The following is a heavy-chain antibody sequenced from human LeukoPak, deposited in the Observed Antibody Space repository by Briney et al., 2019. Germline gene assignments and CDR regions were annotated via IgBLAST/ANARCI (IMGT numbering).Heavy chain of an antibody. V-gene: IGHV4-39*01. J-gene: IGHJ4*02. CDR2: IYYSGST. CDR3: ARRTTGLLRYFDWLPAAFDY. Sequence: KPGGSLRLSCAASEFSVGSNCMTWVRQAPGKGLEWIGSIYYSGSTYYNPSLKSRVTISVDTSKNQFSLKLSSVTAADTAVYYCARRTTGLLRYFDWLPAAFDYWGQGTLVTVSS. D-gene: IGHD3-9*01. CDR1: EFSVGSNC.